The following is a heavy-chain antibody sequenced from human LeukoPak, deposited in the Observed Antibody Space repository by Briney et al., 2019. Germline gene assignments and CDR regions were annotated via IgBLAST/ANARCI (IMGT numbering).Heavy chain of an antibody. CDR2: MSYDGSNK. CDR3: AKEPACGADCYWLDY. V-gene: IGHV3-30*18. CDR1: GSTFRSYV. Sequence: GGSLRLSCAASGSTFRSYVMHWVRQARGKGLEWVAVMSYDGSNKYYADSVKGLFTISRDNSKNPLYLQMITLRAEDTAVYFCAKEPACGADCYWLDYLGQGTLVTVSS. D-gene: IGHD2-21*02. J-gene: IGHJ4*02.